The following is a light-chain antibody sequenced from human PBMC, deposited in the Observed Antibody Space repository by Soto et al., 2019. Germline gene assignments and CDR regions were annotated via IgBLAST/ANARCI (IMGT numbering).Light chain of an antibody. CDR1: QSVSSTY. CDR2: GAS. V-gene: IGKV3-20*01. J-gene: IGKJ1*01. CDR3: QQYGSSPSWT. Sequence: EIVLTQSPGTLSLSPGEIASLSGRAVQSVSSTYLAWYQQKPGQAPRLLIYGASSRATVIPDRFSGSGSGTDFTLTISRLEPEDFAVYYCQQYGSSPSWTLGQGTKVDI.